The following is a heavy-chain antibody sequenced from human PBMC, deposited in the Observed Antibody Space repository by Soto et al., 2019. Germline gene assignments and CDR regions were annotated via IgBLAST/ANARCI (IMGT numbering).Heavy chain of an antibody. Sequence: QVQLVESGGGVVQPGRSLRLSCAASGFTFSSYGMHWVRQAPGKGLEWVAVISYDGSNKYYADSVKGRFTISRDNSKXXXXXXXXXXXXXXXXXXXXXXXXXXXXYLAYFDYWGQGTLVTVSS. J-gene: IGHJ4*02. CDR1: GFTFSSYG. CDR3: XXXXXXXXYLAYFDY. D-gene: IGHD5-12*01. CDR2: ISYDGSNK. V-gene: IGHV3-30*03.